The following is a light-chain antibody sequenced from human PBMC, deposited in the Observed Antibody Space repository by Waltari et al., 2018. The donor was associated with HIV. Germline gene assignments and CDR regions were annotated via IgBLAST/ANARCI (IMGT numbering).Light chain of an antibody. Sequence: QSPLTQPASVSGTPGQSLTITCTGTNTVVGNYTLVSWYQQHPGKAPKLLIYDVSKRPSGVSSRFSGSKSGYWASLTISGLLAEDESYYFGLTYVSDSGTWKFGGGTYLTV. CDR1: NTVVGNYTL. V-gene: IGLV2-23*02. J-gene: IGLJ3*02. CDR3: LTYVSDSGTWK. CDR2: DVS.